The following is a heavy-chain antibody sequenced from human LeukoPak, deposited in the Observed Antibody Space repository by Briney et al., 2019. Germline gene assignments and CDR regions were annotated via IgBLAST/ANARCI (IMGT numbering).Heavy chain of an antibody. CDR2: INHSGST. V-gene: IGHV4-34*01. J-gene: IGHJ4*02. CDR1: GGSFSGYY. D-gene: IGHD2-21*01. CDR3: ARSGVIDMVPFDH. Sequence: SETLSLTCAVYGGSFSGYYWSWIRQPPGKGLEWIGEINHSGSTNYNPSHKSRVTISVDTSKNQFSLKLSSVTPEDTAVYYCARSGVIDMVPFDHWGQGTLVTVSS.